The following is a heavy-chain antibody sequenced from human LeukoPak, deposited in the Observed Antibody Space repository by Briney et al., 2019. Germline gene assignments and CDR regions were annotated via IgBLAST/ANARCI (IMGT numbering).Heavy chain of an antibody. CDR1: GFTFTSSA. CDR3: AAAGYYDSSGQEY. V-gene: IGHV1-58*02. Sequence: ASVKVSCKASGFTFTSSAMQWVRQARGQRLEWIGWIVVGSGNTNYAQKFQERVTITRDMSTSTAYMELSSLRSEDTAVYYCAAAGYYDSSGQEYWGQGTLVTVSS. CDR2: IVVGSGNT. D-gene: IGHD3-22*01. J-gene: IGHJ4*02.